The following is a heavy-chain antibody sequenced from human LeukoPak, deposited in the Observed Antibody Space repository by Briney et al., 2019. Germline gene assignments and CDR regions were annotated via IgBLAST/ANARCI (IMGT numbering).Heavy chain of an antibody. CDR2: INWNGGST. D-gene: IGHD1-26*01. J-gene: IGHJ4*02. CDR3: ARERSGSGSYHLDY. CDR1: GFTFDDYG. Sequence: RPGGSLRLSCAASGFTFDDYGMGWVRQAPGKGLEWVSGINWNGGSTGYADSVKGRFTISRDNAKNSLYLQMNSLRAEDTALYYCARERSGSGSYHLDYWGQGTLVTVSS. V-gene: IGHV3-20*04.